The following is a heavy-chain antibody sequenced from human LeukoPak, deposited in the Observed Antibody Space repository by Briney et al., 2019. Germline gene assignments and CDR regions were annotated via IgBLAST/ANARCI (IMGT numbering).Heavy chain of an antibody. CDR3: AKGAFYRPSHYFDY. CDR2: ISGSGGST. D-gene: IGHD3-16*02. Sequence: GGSLRLSCAASGFTFSNHAMAWVRQAPGKGLEWVSAISGSGGSTYYADSVKGRFTISRDNSKNTLYLQMNSLRAEDTAVYYCAKGAFYRPSHYFDYWGQGTLVTVSS. CDR1: GFTFSNHA. V-gene: IGHV3-23*01. J-gene: IGHJ4*02.